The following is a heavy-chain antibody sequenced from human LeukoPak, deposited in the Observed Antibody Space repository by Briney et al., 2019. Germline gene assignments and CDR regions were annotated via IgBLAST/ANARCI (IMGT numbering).Heavy chain of an antibody. CDR1: GFTFSTYS. D-gene: IGHD6-13*01. V-gene: IGHV3-21*01. J-gene: IGHJ5*02. CDR3: ARECRPGIAAAGSEDWFDP. Sequence: PGGSLRLSCAASGFTFSTYSMNWVRQAPGKGLEWVSSITSSSNYIYYADSMKGRFTISRDNAKNSLYLQMNSLGAEDTAVYYCARECRPGIAAAGSEDWFDPWGQGTLVTVSS. CDR2: ITSSSNYI.